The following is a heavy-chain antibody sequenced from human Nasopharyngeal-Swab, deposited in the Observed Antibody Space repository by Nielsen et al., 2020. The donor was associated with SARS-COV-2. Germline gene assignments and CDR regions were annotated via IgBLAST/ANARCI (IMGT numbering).Heavy chain of an antibody. J-gene: IGHJ4*02. Sequence: LSLTCAASGFTFSSSGMDWVRQAPGKGLEWVAVISYNGSNEYYGDSVKGRFTISRDNSKNTLYLQMNSLRVDDTAVYYCAKDVHGDYGGIDYWGQGILVTVSS. CDR1: GFTFSSSG. D-gene: IGHD4-17*01. CDR2: ISYNGSNE. V-gene: IGHV3-30*18. CDR3: AKDVHGDYGGIDY.